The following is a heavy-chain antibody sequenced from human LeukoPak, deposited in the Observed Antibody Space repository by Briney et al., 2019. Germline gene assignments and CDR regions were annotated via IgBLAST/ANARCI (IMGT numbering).Heavy chain of an antibody. D-gene: IGHD7-27*01. V-gene: IGHV4-34*01. CDR2: INHSGST. CDR3: ARVSGLGTNEYYQY. J-gene: IGHJ1*01. Sequence: SETLSLTCAVYGGSFSGYYWSWIRQPPGKGLEWIGEINHSGSTNYNPSLKSRVTISVDTSKNQFSLKLSSVTAADTAEYYCARVSGLGTNEYYQYWGQGTLVTVSS. CDR1: GGSFSGYY.